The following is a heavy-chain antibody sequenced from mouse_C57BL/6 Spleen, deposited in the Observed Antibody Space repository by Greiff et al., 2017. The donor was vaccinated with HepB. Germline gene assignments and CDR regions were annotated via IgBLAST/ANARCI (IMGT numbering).Heavy chain of an antibody. Sequence: QVQLQQPGAELVRPGSSVKLSCKASGYTFTSYWMHWVKQRPIQGLEWIGNIDPSDSETHYNQKFKDKATLTVDKSSSTAYMQLSSLTSEDSAVYYCARGVSNLSMDYWGQGTSVTVSS. CDR2: IDPSDSET. V-gene: IGHV1-52*01. CDR1: GYTFTSYW. CDR3: ARGVSNLSMDY. D-gene: IGHD2-5*01. J-gene: IGHJ4*01.